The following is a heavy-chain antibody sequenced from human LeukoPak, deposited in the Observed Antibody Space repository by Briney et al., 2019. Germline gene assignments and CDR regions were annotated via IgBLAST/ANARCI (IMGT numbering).Heavy chain of an antibody. CDR3: AKELIAARPYYYYGMDV. Sequence: AGGSLRLSCAASGFTFSSYAMGWVRQAPGKGLEWVSAISGSGGSTYYADSVKGRFTISRDNSKNTLYLQMNSLRAEDTAVYYCAKELIAARPYYYYGMDVWGQGTTVTVSS. CDR2: ISGSGGST. J-gene: IGHJ6*02. V-gene: IGHV3-23*01. CDR1: GFTFSSYA. D-gene: IGHD6-6*01.